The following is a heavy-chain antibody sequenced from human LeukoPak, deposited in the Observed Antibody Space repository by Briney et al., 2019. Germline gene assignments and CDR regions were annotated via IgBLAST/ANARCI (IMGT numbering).Heavy chain of an antibody. Sequence: SETLSLTCAVYGGSFSGYYWSWIRQPPGKGLEWIGEINHSGSTNYNPSLKSRVTISVDTSKNQFSLKLSSVTAADTAVYYCARGPSRFDPWSQGTLVTVSS. CDR3: ARGPSRFDP. CDR2: INHSGST. V-gene: IGHV4-34*01. J-gene: IGHJ5*02. CDR1: GGSFSGYY.